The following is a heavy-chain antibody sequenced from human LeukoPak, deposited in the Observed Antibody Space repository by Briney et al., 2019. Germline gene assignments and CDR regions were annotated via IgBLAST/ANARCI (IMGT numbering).Heavy chain of an antibody. CDR2: ISVYNGNR. CDR3: VRDNRDSSGWDFDY. J-gene: IGHJ4*02. V-gene: IGHV1-18*01. D-gene: IGHD6-19*01. CDR1: GYSFTNYG. Sequence: ASVRGSCKASGYSFTNYGITWVREAPGQGLEWVGWISVYNGNRNYAQKFQGRVSMTTDTSTNTAYMEMRSLRSDDTALYYCVRDNRDSSGWDFDYWGQGTLVTVSS.